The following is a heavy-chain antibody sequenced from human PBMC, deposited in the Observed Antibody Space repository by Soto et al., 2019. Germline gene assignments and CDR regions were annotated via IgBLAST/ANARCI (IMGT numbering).Heavy chain of an antibody. CDR2: IYWDDDK. CDR3: AHRHYYYGMDV. Sequence: QITLKESGPTLVKPTQTLTLTCTFSGFSLSTSGVGVGWIRQPPGKALEWLALIYWDDDKRYSPSLKSRLTSTTNTAKNHMVLTKTEIDRVGTATHCWAHRHYYYGMDVWGQGTTVTVSS. J-gene: IGHJ6*02. CDR1: GFSLSTSGVG. V-gene: IGHV2-5*02.